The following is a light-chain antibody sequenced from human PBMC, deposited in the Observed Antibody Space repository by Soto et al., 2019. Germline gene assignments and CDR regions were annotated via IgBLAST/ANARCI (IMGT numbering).Light chain of an antibody. CDR3: QQYNNWPLT. V-gene: IGKV3-15*01. CDR1: QSIGRN. CDR2: AAA. J-gene: IGKJ4*01. Sequence: EIVMTQSPATLSVSPGERATLSCRASQSIGRNLVWHQQKPGQAPRLLIYAAATRATGIPARFSGSGSGTEFTLTITSLQSEDFALYYCQQYNNWPLTFGGGTKVDI.